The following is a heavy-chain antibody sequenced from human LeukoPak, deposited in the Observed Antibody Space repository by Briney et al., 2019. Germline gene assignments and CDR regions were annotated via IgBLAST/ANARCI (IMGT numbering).Heavy chain of an antibody. CDR2: INTNTGNP. CDR3: ARDPAAAGNYYYYMDV. J-gene: IGHJ6*03. Sequence: ASVKVSCKASGYTFTSYYMHWVRQAPGQGLEWMGWINTNTGNPTYAQGFTGRFVFSLDTSVSTAYLQISSLKAEDTAVYYCARDPAAAGNYYYYMDVWGKGTTVTVSS. D-gene: IGHD6-13*01. V-gene: IGHV7-4-1*02. CDR1: GYTFTSYY.